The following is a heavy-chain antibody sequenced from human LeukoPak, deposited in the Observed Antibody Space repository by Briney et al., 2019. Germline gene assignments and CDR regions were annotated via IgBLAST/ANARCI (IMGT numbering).Heavy chain of an antibody. V-gene: IGHV4-39*07. J-gene: IGHJ4*02. CDR2: IYYSGST. CDR3: ARGIHYFDY. CDR1: GGSISSSSYY. Sequence: SETLSLTCTVSGGSISSSSYYWGWIRQPPGKGLEWIGSIYYSGSTYYNPSLKSRVTISVDTSKNQFSLKLSSVTAADTAVYHCARGIHYFDYWGQGTLVTVSS.